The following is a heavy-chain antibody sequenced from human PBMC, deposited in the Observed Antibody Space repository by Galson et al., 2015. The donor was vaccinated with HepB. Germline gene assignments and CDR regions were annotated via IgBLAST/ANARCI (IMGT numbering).Heavy chain of an antibody. J-gene: IGHJ4*02. V-gene: IGHV3-74*01. Sequence: SLRLSCAASGFTFSSYWMHWVRQAPGKGLVWVSRINSDGSSTSYADSVKGRFTISRDNAKNTLYLQMNSLRAEDTAVYYCARGMDLKGYFDYWGQGTLVTVSS. CDR3: ARGMDLKGYFDY. D-gene: IGHD3-10*01. CDR1: GFTFSSYW. CDR2: INSDGSST.